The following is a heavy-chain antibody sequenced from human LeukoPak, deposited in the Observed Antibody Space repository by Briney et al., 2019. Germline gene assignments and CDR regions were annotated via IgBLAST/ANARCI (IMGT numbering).Heavy chain of an antibody. CDR2: ISYDGGNK. CDR3: AKPLVGTSFDY. D-gene: IGHD3-9*01. J-gene: IGHJ4*02. Sequence: PGGSLRLSCAASGFTFSNYDMYWVRQAPGKGLEWVAVISYDGGNKDYGDSVKGRFTISGDNSKNTLYLQMNSLRAEDTAVYYCAKPLVGTSFDYWGQGTLATVSS. CDR1: GFTFSNYD. V-gene: IGHV3-30*18.